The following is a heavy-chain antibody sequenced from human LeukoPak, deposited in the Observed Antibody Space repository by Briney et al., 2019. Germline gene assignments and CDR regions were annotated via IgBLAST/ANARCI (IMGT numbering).Heavy chain of an antibody. J-gene: IGHJ4*02. Sequence: ASVKVSCKASGYTFTSYDINWVRQATGQGLEWMGWMNPNSGNTGYAQKFQGRVTMTRNTSISTAYMELSSLRSEDTAVYYCARGFHYIGVGATVGLDYWGQGTLVTVSS. CDR2: MNPNSGNT. CDR1: GYTFTSYD. V-gene: IGHV1-8*01. CDR3: ARGFHYIGVGATVGLDY. D-gene: IGHD1-26*01.